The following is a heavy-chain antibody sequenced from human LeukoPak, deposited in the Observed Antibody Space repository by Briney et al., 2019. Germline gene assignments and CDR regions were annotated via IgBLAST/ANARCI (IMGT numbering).Heavy chain of an antibody. Sequence: SETLSLTCTVSGGSISSYYWSWIRQPAGKGLEWIGRIYTSGSTNYNPSLKSRVTMSVDTSKNQFSLKLSSVTAADTAGYYCATFGFHYYGSGIYGMDVWGQGTTVTVSS. CDR1: GGSISSYY. CDR2: IYTSGST. D-gene: IGHD3-10*01. CDR3: ATFGFHYYGSGIYGMDV. V-gene: IGHV4-4*07. J-gene: IGHJ6*02.